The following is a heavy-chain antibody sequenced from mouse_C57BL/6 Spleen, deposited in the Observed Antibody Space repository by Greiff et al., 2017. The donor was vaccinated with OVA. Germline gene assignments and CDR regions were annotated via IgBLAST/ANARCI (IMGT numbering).Heavy chain of an antibody. CDR1: GYTFTSYW. V-gene: IGHV1-69*01. D-gene: IGHD3-1*01. CDR2: IDPSDSST. CDR3: ARYDTSGGY. J-gene: IGHJ2*01. Sequence: QVQLQQPGAELVMPGASVKLSCKASGYTFTSYWMHWVKQRPGQGLEWIGEIDPSDSSTNYNQKFKGKATLTVDKSSSTAYMQLSSLTSEDAAVYYCARYDTSGGYWGKGTTLTVSS.